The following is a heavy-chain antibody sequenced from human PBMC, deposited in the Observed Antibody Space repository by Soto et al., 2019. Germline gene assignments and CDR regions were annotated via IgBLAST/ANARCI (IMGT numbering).Heavy chain of an antibody. CDR1: GGTFSSYA. CDR2: IIPIFGTA. J-gene: IGHJ6*02. V-gene: IGHV1-69*13. D-gene: IGHD3-10*01. Sequence: SVKVSCKDSGGTFSSYAISWVRQAPGQGLEWMGGIIPIFGTANYAQKFQGRVTITADESTSTAYMELSSLRSEDTVVYYCARVRPSPNYYGSGSYNYYYYGMDVWGQGTTVTVSS. CDR3: ARVRPSPNYYGSGSYNYYYYGMDV.